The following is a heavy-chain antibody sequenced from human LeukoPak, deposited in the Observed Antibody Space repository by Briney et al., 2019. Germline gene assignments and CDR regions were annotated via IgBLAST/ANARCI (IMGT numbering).Heavy chain of an antibody. CDR3: AKDSDPTSYYGDEPDAFDI. CDR2: ISSSSTI. CDR1: GFTFSSYS. Sequence: GGSLRLSCAASGFTFSSYSMNWVRQAPGKGLEWVSYISSSSTIYYADSVKGRFTISRDNAKNSLYLQMNSLRAEDTAVYYCAKDSDPTSYYGDEPDAFDIWGQGTMVTVSS. V-gene: IGHV3-48*01. J-gene: IGHJ3*02. D-gene: IGHD4-17*01.